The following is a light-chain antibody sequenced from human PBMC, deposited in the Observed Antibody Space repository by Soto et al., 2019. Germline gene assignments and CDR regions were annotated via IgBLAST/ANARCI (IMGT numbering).Light chain of an antibody. Sequence: GVTRWPGKVSLSTGDRATLSGRASQSVSNTDLAWYQQRPGQAPRLLIYGASNRATGIPDRFSGSGSGTEFILTISRLQPEDFAAYYCQQDGSSPRTFGQGTKVDIK. J-gene: IGKJ1*01. CDR1: QSVSNTD. V-gene: IGKV3-20*01. CDR3: QQDGSSPRT. CDR2: GAS.